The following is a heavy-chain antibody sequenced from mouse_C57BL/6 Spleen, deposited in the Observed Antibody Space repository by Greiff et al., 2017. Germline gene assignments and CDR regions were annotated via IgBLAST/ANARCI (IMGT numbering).Heavy chain of an antibody. CDR2: ISSGGDYI. CDR1: GFTFSSYA. Sequence: EVMLVESGGGLVKPGGSLKLSCAASGFTFSSYAMSWVRQTPEKRLEWVAYISSGGDYIYYADTVKGRFTISRDNARNTLYLQMSSLKSEDTAMYYCTRDGLRQDYYAMDYWGQGTSVTVSS. CDR3: TRDGLRQDYYAMDY. D-gene: IGHD2-4*01. V-gene: IGHV5-9-1*02. J-gene: IGHJ4*01.